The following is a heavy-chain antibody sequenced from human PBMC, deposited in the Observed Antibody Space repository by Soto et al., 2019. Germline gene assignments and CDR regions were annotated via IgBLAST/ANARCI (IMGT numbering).Heavy chain of an antibody. CDR2: ISGSGGST. CDR3: AKESGYSSSWFEFDY. V-gene: IGHV3-23*01. J-gene: IGHJ4*02. D-gene: IGHD6-13*01. CDR1: GFTFSSYA. Sequence: EVQLLESGGGLVQPGGSLRLSGAASGFTFSSYAMSWVRQAPGKGLEWVSAISGSGGSTYYADSVKGRFTISRDNSKNTLYLQMNSLRAEDTGVYYCAKESGYSSSWFEFDYWGQGTLVTVSS.